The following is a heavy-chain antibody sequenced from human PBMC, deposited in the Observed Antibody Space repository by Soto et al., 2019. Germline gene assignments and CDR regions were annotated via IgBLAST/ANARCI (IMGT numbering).Heavy chain of an antibody. CDR3: ARDGGLWFGELDV. V-gene: IGHV3-30-3*01. CDR2: ISYDGSNK. CDR1: GFTFSSYA. J-gene: IGHJ6*02. Sequence: LRLSCAASGFTFSSYAMHWVRQAPGKGLEWVAVISYDGSNKYYADSVKGRFTISRDNSKNTLYLQMNSLRAEDTAVYYCARDGGLWFGELDVWGQGTTVTVSS. D-gene: IGHD3-10*01.